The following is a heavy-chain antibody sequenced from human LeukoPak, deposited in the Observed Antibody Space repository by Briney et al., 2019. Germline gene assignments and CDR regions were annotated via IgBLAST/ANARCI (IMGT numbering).Heavy chain of an antibody. CDR2: IYDYGPT. CDR3: ARGIRYGNDF. CDR1: GGSIINYY. V-gene: IGHV4-59*01. Sequence: SSETLSLTCNVSGGSIINYYWTWVRQPPGKGLEWIGYIYDYGPTNYNPPLKSRVTISVDTSKNQFSLSLTSVTAADTAVYYCARGIRYGNDFWGQGTLVTVSS. D-gene: IGHD6-13*01. J-gene: IGHJ4*02.